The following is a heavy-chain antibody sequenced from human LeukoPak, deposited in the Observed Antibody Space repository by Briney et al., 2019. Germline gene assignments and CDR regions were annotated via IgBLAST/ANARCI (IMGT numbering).Heavy chain of an antibody. CDR1: GFSFGSYW. D-gene: IGHD2-2*01. J-gene: IGHJ6*02. CDR2: IKHDGSEK. Sequence: GGSLRLSCAASGFSFGSYWMSWVRQAPGKGLEWVAKIKHDGSEKYYVDSVKGRFTISRDNAKNSLYLQMNSLRAEDTAVYYCARDRYQLLFGYYYYGMDVWGQGTTVTVSS. CDR3: ARDRYQLLFGYYYYGMDV. V-gene: IGHV3-7*05.